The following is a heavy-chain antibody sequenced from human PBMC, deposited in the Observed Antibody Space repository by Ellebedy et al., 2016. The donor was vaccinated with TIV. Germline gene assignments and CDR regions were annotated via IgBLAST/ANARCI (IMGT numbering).Heavy chain of an antibody. CDR1: GVTFSRYA. CDR3: ARGEYRNWFDP. CDR2: LIPMYGKT. V-gene: IGHV1-69*13. J-gene: IGHJ5*02. Sequence: AASVKVSCKASGVTFSRYAVSWVRQAPGQGLEWMGTLIPMYGKTHYAQKLQGRVTIAADESTNTASMELSSLKSEDTAIYYCARGEYRNWFDPWGQGTLVTVSS. D-gene: IGHD3-10*01.